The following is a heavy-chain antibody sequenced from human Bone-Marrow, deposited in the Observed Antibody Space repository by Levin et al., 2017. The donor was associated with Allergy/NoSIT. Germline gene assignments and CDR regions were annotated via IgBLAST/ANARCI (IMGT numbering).Heavy chain of an antibody. Sequence: GESLKISCKASGYTFTGYYMHWVRQAPGQGLEWMGWINPNSGGTNYAQKFQGRVTMTRDTSISTAYMELSRLRSDDTAVYYCATLPAPTGDYGFDYWGQGTLVTVSS. CDR1: GYTFTGYY. J-gene: IGHJ4*02. D-gene: IGHD4-17*01. CDR2: INPNSGGT. V-gene: IGHV1-2*02. CDR3: ATLPAPTGDYGFDY.